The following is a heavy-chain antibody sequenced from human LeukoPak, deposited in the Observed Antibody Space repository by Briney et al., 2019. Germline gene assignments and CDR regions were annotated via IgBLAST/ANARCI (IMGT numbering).Heavy chain of an antibody. CDR1: GFTFSSYA. J-gene: IGHJ6*02. CDR2: ISGSGGST. V-gene: IGHV3-23*01. Sequence: GGSLRLSCADSGFTFSSYAMSWVRQAPGKGLEWVSAISGSGGSTYYADSVKGRFTISRDNSKNTLYLQMNSLRAEDTAVYYCATRSNLYGGNSFYYGMDVWGQGTTVTVSS. D-gene: IGHD4-23*01. CDR3: ATRSNLYGGNSFYYGMDV.